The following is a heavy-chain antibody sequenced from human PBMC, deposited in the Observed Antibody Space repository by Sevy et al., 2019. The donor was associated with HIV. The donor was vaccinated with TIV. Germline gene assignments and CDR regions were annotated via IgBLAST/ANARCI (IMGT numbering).Heavy chain of an antibody. J-gene: IGHJ3*02. CDR2: ISYDGYNK. D-gene: IGHD3-3*01. CDR1: GFTFSSNA. V-gene: IGHV3-30*04. CDR3: ASDSRYFYNLWTGRTGEAFDI. Sequence: GGSLRLSCAAAGFTFSSNAIHWVRQAPGKGLEWVAVISYDGYNKYYADSVRGRFTLARDNSKNILYLQMNNLRPEDTAVDYCASDSRYFYNLWTGRTGEAFDIWGQGTRVTVSS.